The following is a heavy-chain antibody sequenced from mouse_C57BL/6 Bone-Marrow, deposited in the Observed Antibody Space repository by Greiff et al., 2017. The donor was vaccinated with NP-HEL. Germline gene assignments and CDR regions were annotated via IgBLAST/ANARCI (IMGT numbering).Heavy chain of an antibody. CDR2: IYPGDGDT. D-gene: IGHD1-1*01. J-gene: IGHJ3*01. CDR3: AEDYYGSRRFAY. CDR1: GYAFSSSW. V-gene: IGHV1-82*01. Sequence: QVQLLQSGPELVKPGASVKISCKASGYAFSSSWMNWVKQRPGKGLEWIGRIYPGDGDTNYNGKFKGKATLTADKSSSTAYMQLSSLTSEDSAVYFCAEDYYGSRRFAYWGQGTLVTVSA.